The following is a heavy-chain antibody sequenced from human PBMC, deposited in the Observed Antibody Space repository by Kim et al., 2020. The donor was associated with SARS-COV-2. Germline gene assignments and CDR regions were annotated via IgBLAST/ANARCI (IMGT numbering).Heavy chain of an antibody. V-gene: IGHV3-33*01. CDR2: GSNE. Sequence: GSNEEYSDSVKGRFTIFRDNSKNTVNLQMHSLRVEDTATYYCAAGDPHDNWGQGTLVTVSS. D-gene: IGHD4-17*01. J-gene: IGHJ4*02. CDR3: AAGDPHDN.